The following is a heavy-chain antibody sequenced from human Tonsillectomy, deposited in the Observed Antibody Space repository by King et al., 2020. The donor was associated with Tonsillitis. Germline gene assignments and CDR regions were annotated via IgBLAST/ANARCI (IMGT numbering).Heavy chain of an antibody. J-gene: IGHJ6*02. CDR1: GGSISSGDYY. V-gene: IGHV4-30-4*01. D-gene: IGHD2-2*01. Sequence: VQLQESGPGLVKPSQTLSLTCTVSGGSISSGDYYWSWIRQPPGKGLEWIGYIYYSGSTYYNPSLKSRVTISVDTSKNQFSLKLSSVTAADTAAYYCAGKDIVVVPAARFYYYYGMDVWGQGTTVTVSS. CDR2: IYYSGST. CDR3: AGKDIVVVPAARFYYYYGMDV.